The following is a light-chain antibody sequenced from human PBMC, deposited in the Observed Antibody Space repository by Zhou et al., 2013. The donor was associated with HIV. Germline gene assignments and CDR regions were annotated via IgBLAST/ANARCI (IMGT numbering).Light chain of an antibody. V-gene: IGKV3D-20*02. J-gene: IGKJ5*01. CDR3: QQRXNWPIT. CDR1: QSVSSSF. Sequence: EIVLTQSPGTLSLSPGERATLSCRASQSVSSSFLAWYQQKPGQAPRLLIFGASSRATGIPDRFSGSGSGTDFTLTISSLEPEDFAVYYCQQRXNWPITFGQGTRLEIK. CDR2: GAS.